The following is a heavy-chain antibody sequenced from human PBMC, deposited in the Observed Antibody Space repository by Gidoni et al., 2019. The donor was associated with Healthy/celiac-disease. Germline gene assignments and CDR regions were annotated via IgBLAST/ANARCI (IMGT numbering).Heavy chain of an antibody. V-gene: IGHV3-30-3*01. CDR3: ARDPMAIAVAGKLDY. J-gene: IGHJ4*02. Sequence: QVQLVESGGGVVQPGRSLRLSCAASGFTFSSYAMHWVRQAPGKGLEWLAVISYDGSNKYYADSVKGRFTISRDNSKNTLYLQMNSLRAEDTAVYYCARDPMAIAVAGKLDYWGQGTLVTVSS. CDR2: ISYDGSNK. D-gene: IGHD6-19*01. CDR1: GFTFSSYA.